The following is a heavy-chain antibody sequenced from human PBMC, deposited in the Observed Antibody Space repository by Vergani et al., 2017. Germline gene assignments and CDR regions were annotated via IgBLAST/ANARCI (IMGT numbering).Heavy chain of an antibody. CDR1: GGSISSGDSY. CDR2: IYYSGST. D-gene: IGHD2-21*01. V-gene: IGHV4-30-4*08. J-gene: IGHJ4*02. CDR3: ARHISVVRPSSMTAFDY. Sequence: QVQLQESGPGLVKPSQTLSLTCSVSGGSISSGDSYWSWIRQHPGKGLEWIGYIYYSGSTYYNPSLKSRVTLSLDTSKKQISLHLTSVTAADTAVYYCARHISVVRPSSMTAFDYWGQGTLVTVSS.